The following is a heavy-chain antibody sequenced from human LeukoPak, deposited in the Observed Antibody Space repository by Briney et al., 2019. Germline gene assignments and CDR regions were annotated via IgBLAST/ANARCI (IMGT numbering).Heavy chain of an antibody. D-gene: IGHD4-11*01. CDR2: MYYSGST. Sequence: PSETLSLTCTVCGGSISSGDYYWNWIRQHPGKGLEWIGYMYYSGSTYYNPSLKSRVTISVDTSKNQFSLKLSSVTAADTAVYYCARSRRTTLDYWGQGTLVTVSS. CDR3: ARSRRTTLDY. V-gene: IGHV4-31*03. CDR1: GGSISSGDYY. J-gene: IGHJ4*02.